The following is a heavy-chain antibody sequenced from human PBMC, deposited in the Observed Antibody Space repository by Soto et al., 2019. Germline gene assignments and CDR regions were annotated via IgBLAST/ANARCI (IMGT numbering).Heavy chain of an antibody. V-gene: IGHV3-33*01. D-gene: IGHD4-4*01. J-gene: IGHJ5*02. CDR2: IWYDGSNK. CDR3: ARGGDMTTVTPDWFDP. CDR1: GFTFSSYG. Sequence: SLRLSCAASGFTFSSYGMHWVRQAPGKGLEWVAVIWYDGSNKYYADSVKGRFTISRDNSKNTLYLQMNSLRAEDTAVYYCARGGDMTTVTPDWFDPWGQGTLVTVSS.